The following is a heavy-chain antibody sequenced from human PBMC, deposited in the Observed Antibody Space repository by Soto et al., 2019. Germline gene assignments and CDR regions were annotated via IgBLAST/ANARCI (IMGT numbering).Heavy chain of an antibody. V-gene: IGHV4-59*12. D-gene: IGHD3-9*01. J-gene: IGHJ6*04. CDR1: GDSISSNY. Sequence: SETLSLTCTVSGDSISSNYWSWIRQPPGKGLEWIGYISNSGYTNYNPSLKSRVTISVDTSKNQFSLKLSSVTAADTAVYYCARGGSYYDILTGPLDVWGKGTTVTVSS. CDR3: ARGGSYYDILTGPLDV. CDR2: ISNSGYT.